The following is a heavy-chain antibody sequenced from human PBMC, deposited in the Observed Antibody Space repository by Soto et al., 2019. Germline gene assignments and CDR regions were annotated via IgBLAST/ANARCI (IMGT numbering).Heavy chain of an antibody. D-gene: IGHD3-3*01. CDR2: ISAYNGNT. V-gene: IGHV1-18*01. CDR1: GYTFNNYG. Sequence: GASVTVSCTASGYTFNNYGISWVRQAHGKGLEWMGWISAYNGNTNYEQKLQGRVTMTTNTSTSTDYMELSILRSEDTAVYYCARGTPGLRFLEWLFDYWGQGTLVTVS. J-gene: IGHJ4*02. CDR3: ARGTPGLRFLEWLFDY.